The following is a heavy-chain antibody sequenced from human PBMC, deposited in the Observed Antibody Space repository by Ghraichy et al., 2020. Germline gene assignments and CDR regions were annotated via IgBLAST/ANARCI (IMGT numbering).Heavy chain of an antibody. CDR3: AKDNEGGMDV. V-gene: IGHV3-9*01. CDR2: ISWNSGSI. J-gene: IGHJ6*02. CDR1: GFTFDDYA. Sequence: GGSLRLSCAASGFTFDDYAMHWVRQAPGKGLEWVSGISWNSGSIGYADSVKGRFTISRDNAKNSLYLQMNSLRAEDTALYYCAKDNEGGMDVWGQGTTVTVSS.